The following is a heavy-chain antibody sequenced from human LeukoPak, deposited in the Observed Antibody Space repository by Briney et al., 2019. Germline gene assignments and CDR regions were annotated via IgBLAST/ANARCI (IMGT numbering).Heavy chain of an antibody. V-gene: IGHV1-24*01. J-gene: IGHJ5*02. CDR3: ARDSVPAAIAVGYNWFDP. D-gene: IGHD2-2*01. Sequence: ASVKVSCKVSGYTLTELSMHWVRQAPGKGLEWMGGFDPEDGETIYAQKFQGRVTMTEDTSSDTAYMELSSLRSEDTAVYYCARDSVPAAIAVGYNWFDPWGQGTLVTVSS. CDR2: FDPEDGET. CDR1: GYTLTELS.